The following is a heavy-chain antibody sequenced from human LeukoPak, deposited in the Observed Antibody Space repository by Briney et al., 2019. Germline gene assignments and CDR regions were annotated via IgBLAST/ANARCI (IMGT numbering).Heavy chain of an antibody. CDR1: GFTFSSYA. D-gene: IGHD5-12*01. V-gene: IGHV3-30-3*01. Sequence: GRSLRLSCAASGFTFSSYAMHWVRQAPGTGLEWVAVISSYDGSNKYYADAVKGRFTISRDNSKNTLYLQMNSLRAEDTGVYYCASVGGYDPLFDYWGQGTLVTVSS. J-gene: IGHJ4*02. CDR2: ISSYDGSNK. CDR3: ASVGGYDPLFDY.